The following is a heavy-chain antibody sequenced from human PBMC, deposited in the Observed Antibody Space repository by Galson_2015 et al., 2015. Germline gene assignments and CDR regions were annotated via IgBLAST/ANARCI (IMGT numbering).Heavy chain of an antibody. CDR2: IWYDGSNK. CDR1: GFTFSTYG. Sequence: SLRLSCAASGFTFSTYGMHWVRQAPGKGLEWVAVIWYDGSNKFYADSVKGRFTISRDNPKNTLYVQMNSLKAEDTAVYYCARAKVETAMVDAFDIWVQGTMVPVSS. CDR3: ARAKVETAMVDAFDI. D-gene: IGHD5-18*01. J-gene: IGHJ3*02. V-gene: IGHV3-33*01.